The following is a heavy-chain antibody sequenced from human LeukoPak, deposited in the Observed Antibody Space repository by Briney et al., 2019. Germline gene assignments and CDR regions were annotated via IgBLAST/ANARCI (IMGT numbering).Heavy chain of an antibody. CDR2: ISGSGGNT. Sequence: PGGSLRLSCAASGLTFSSYAMSWVRQAPGKGLEWVSGISGSGGNTYYADSVRGRFTISRDNAKKTLYLQMNSLRAEDTAIYYCAREDDWNYEDYWGQGTLVTVSS. D-gene: IGHD1-7*01. CDR1: GLTFSSYA. J-gene: IGHJ4*02. V-gene: IGHV3-23*01. CDR3: AREDDWNYEDY.